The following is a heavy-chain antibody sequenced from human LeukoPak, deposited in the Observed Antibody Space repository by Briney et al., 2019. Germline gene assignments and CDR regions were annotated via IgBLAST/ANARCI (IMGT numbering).Heavy chain of an antibody. V-gene: IGHV3-30-3*01. Sequence: GRSLRLSCAASGFTFSSSPMHWVRQAPARGLEWVAVISYDGTNKYYADSVKGRFTISRDNSKNTLYLQMNSLRAEDTAVYYCARVVPGDFDYWGQGTLVTVSS. CDR2: ISYDGTNK. D-gene: IGHD3-10*01. J-gene: IGHJ4*02. CDR3: ARVVPGDFDY. CDR1: GFTFSSSP.